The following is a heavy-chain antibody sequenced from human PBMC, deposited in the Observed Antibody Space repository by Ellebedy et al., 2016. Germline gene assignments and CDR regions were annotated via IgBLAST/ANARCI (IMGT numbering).Heavy chain of an antibody. CDR3: ARDSAMVRGLTINYYYYAMDV. CDR1: GYNFTSYG. CDR2: ISAYNGNT. D-gene: IGHD3-10*01. V-gene: IGHV1-18*01. J-gene: IGHJ6*02. Sequence: ASVKVSCXASGYNFTSYGISWVRQAPGQGLEWMGWISAYNGNTNYAQKLQGRVTMTTDTSTSTAYMELRSLRSDDTAVYYCARDSAMVRGLTINYYYYAMDVWGQGTTVTVSS.